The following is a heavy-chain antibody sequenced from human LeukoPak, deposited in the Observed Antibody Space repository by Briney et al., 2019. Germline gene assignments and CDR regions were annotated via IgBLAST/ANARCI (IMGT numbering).Heavy chain of an antibody. J-gene: IGHJ6*03. D-gene: IGHD3-3*01. CDR2: INTDGSST. CDR1: GFTFSSYW. CDR3: ARGGTIFGVVIYYYYYMDV. V-gene: IGHV3-74*01. Sequence: GGSLRLSCAASGFTFSSYWMHWVRQAPGKGLVWVSRINTDGSSTSYADSVKGRFTISRDNAKNTLYLQMNSLRAEDTAVYYCARGGTIFGVVIYYYYYMDVWGKGTTVTVSS.